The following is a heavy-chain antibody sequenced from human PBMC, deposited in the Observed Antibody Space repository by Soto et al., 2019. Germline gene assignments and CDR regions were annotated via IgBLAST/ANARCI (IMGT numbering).Heavy chain of an antibody. CDR2: IYYDGNT. CDR3: ARSSIKPQVFMYPFDS. D-gene: IGHD3-3*01. CDR1: GNCVTCASHY. Sequence: SETLSRTCTPSGNCVTCASHYWGLIRQPPGKGLESIANIYYDGNTYYNPSLKGRVTISLDTSKNQFSLRLNSVTAADTAVYYCARSSIKPQVFMYPFDSWSQGTLVTVS. V-gene: IGHV4-39*01. J-gene: IGHJ4*02.